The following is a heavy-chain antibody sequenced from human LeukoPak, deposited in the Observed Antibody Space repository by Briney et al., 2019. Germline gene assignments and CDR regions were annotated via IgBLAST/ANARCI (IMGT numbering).Heavy chain of an antibody. D-gene: IGHD2-2*01. V-gene: IGHV4-34*01. CDR3: ARAIVVVPAAMVYYYYGMDV. CDR1: GGSFSGYY. J-gene: IGHJ6*04. CDR2: INHSGST. Sequence: PSETLSLTCAVYGGSFSGYYWSWIRQPPGKGLEWIGEINHSGSTSYNPSLKSRVTISVDTSKNQFSLKLSSVTAADTTVYYCARAIVVVPAAMVYYYYGMDVWGKGTTVTVSS.